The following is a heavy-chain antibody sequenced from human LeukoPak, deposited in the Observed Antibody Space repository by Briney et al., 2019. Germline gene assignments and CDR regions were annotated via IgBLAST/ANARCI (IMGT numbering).Heavy chain of an antibody. V-gene: IGHV1-46*01. Sequence: ASVKVSCKSSGDTSNYAFSWVRQAPGQGLEWMGIINPSGGSTSYAQKFQGRVTMTRDTSTSTVYMELSSLRSEDTAVYYCARTRHDAFDIWGQGTMVTVSS. CDR1: GDTSNYA. CDR3: ARTRHDAFDI. J-gene: IGHJ3*02. CDR2: INPSGGST.